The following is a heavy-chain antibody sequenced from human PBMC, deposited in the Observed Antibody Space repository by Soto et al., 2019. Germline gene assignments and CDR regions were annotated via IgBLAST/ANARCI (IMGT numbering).Heavy chain of an antibody. CDR2: IISIVGTA. CDR3: ASDCSSTSCLYGMDV. Sequence: QGQRVQSGAEVKKPGSSVKVSCKASGGTFSSYAISWVRQAPGQGLEWMGGIISIVGTANYAQKYQGRVTITADESTSTAYMELSSLRSEDTAVYYCASDCSSTSCLYGMDVWGQGTTVTVSS. V-gene: IGHV1-69*01. J-gene: IGHJ6*02. D-gene: IGHD2-2*01. CDR1: GGTFSSYA.